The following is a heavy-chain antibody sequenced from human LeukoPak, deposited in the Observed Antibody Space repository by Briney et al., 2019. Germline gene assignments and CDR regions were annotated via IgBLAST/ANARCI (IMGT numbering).Heavy chain of an antibody. CDR3: ASSSWYRYFDY. CDR2: IKQDGSEK. J-gene: IGHJ4*02. Sequence: GGSLRLSCAASGFTFSSYWMSWVRQAPGKGLEWVANIKQDGSEKYYVDSVKGRFTISRDNAKNSLYLQMNSLRAEDTAVYYCASSSWYRYFDYWGQGTLVTVSS. V-gene: IGHV3-7*01. D-gene: IGHD6-13*01. CDR1: GFTFSSYW.